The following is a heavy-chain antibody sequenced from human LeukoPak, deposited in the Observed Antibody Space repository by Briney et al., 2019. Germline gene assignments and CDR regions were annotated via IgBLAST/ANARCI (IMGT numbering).Heavy chain of an antibody. CDR3: AASSGWYFDY. CDR2: IYSGGST. Sequence: PGGSLRLSCAASGFTFSSYSMNWVRQAPGKGLEWVSVIYSGGSTYYADSVKGRFTISRDNSKNTLYLQMNSLRAEDTAVYYCAASSGWYFDYWGQGTLVTVSS. J-gene: IGHJ4*02. CDR1: GFTFSSYS. D-gene: IGHD6-19*01. V-gene: IGHV3-66*01.